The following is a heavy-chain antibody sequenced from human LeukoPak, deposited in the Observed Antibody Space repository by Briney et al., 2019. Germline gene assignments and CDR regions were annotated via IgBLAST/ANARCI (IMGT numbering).Heavy chain of an antibody. Sequence: SVKVSCKASGGTFSSYTISWVRHAPGQGLEWMGRIIPILGIANYAQKFQGRITITADKSTSTAYMELSSLRSEDTAVYYCASDGYCSGGSCNEYNWFDPWGQGTLVTVSS. V-gene: IGHV1-69*02. J-gene: IGHJ5*02. D-gene: IGHD2-15*01. CDR2: IIPILGIA. CDR3: ASDGYCSGGSCNEYNWFDP. CDR1: GGTFSSYT.